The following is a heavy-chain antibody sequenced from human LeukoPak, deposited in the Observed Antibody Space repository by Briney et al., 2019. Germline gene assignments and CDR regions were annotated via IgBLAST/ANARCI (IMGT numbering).Heavy chain of an antibody. D-gene: IGHD1-26*01. J-gene: IGHJ4*02. Sequence: PSETLSLTCTVSGGSISSSSYYWGWIRQPPGKGLEWIGSIYYSGSTYYNPSLKSRVTISVDTSKNQFSLKLSSVTAADTAVYYCARVLVGAKNFDYWGQGTLVTVSS. CDR1: GGSISSSSYY. V-gene: IGHV4-39*07. CDR3: ARVLVGAKNFDY. CDR2: IYYSGST.